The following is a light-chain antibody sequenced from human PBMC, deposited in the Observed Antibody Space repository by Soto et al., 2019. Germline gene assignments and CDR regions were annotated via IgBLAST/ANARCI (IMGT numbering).Light chain of an antibody. J-gene: IGKJ5*01. CDR1: QSVSSY. Sequence: TQSPFTLSASVGERATLSCRASQSVSSYLAWYQQKPGQAPRLLIYDASNRATGIPARFSGSGSGTDFTLTISSLEPEDFAVYYCQQRSNWPPITFGQGTRLEIK. V-gene: IGKV3-11*01. CDR2: DAS. CDR3: QQRSNWPPIT.